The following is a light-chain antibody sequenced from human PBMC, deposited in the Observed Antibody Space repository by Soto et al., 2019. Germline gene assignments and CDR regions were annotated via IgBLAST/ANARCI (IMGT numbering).Light chain of an antibody. Sequence: QSVLTQPPSASGTPGQRVTISCSGSNSNVGSNTVHWYQHLPGTAPKLLIYGNSNRPSGVPDRFSGSKSGTSASLAITGLQAEDEADYYCQSYDSSLSGAVFGGGTKLTVL. CDR1: NSNVGSNT. V-gene: IGLV1-40*01. CDR3: QSYDSSLSGAV. J-gene: IGLJ2*01. CDR2: GNS.